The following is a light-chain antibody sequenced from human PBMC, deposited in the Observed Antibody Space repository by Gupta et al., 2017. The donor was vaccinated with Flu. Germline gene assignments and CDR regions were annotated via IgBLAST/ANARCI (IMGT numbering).Light chain of an antibody. J-gene: IGKJ3*01. CDR3: QQYASVPPT. CDR1: QDISNF. Sequence: YGVTITCQASQDISNFLNWYHQKPGQAPNLLIYDASKLEIGVPSRFSGSGSGTDFSFTINSLQPEDVGTYYCQQYASVPPTFGPGTKVDVK. V-gene: IGKV1-33*01. CDR2: DAS.